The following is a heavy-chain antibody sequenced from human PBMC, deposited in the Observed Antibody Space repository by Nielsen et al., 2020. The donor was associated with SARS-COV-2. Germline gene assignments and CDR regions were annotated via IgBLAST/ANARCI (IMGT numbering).Heavy chain of an antibody. J-gene: IGHJ4*02. D-gene: IGHD3-16*01. V-gene: IGHV4-30-4*01. CDR3: ARGGSYFDF. CDR1: GGSISSGDYY. Sequence: SETLSLTCTVPGGSISSGDYYWTWIRQPPGKGLEYIGYISYTGSTYYDPSLKSRVTISADTSKNQFSLKLTSVTDADTAFYYCARGGSYFDFWGQGTLVTVSS. CDR2: ISYTGST.